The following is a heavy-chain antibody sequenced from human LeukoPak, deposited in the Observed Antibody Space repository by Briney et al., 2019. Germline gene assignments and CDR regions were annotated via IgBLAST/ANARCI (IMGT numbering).Heavy chain of an antibody. Sequence: GGSLRLSCAASGFTFSDYYMSWIRQAPGKGLEWVSYISSSGSTIYYADSVKGRFTLSRDNSKNMLFLQMNSLRAEDTAVYYCARDPYSSSSVFFYYYMNVWGKGTTVTVSS. D-gene: IGHD6-6*01. CDR2: ISSSGSTI. J-gene: IGHJ6*03. CDR1: GFTFSDYY. V-gene: IGHV3-11*04. CDR3: ARDPYSSSSVFFYYYMNV.